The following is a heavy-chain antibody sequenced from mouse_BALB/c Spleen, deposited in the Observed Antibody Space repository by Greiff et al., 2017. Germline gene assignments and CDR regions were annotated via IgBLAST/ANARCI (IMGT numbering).Heavy chain of an antibody. J-gene: IGHJ3*01. V-gene: IGHV1S34*01. D-gene: IGHD2-4*01. Sequence: LVKTGASVKISCKASGYSFTGYYMHWVKQSHGKSLEWIGYISCYNGATSYNQKFKGKATFTVDTSSSTAYMQFNSLTSEDSAVYYCARRDDYGGEWFAYWGQGTLVTVSA. CDR3: ARRDDYGGEWFAY. CDR1: GYSFTGYY. CDR2: ISCYNGAT.